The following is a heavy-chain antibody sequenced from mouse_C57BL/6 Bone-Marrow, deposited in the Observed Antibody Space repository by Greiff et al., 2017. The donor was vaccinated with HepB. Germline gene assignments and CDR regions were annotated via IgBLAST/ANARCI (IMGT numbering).Heavy chain of an antibody. CDR3: TVYYYGSSYVDWYFDV. J-gene: IGHJ1*03. D-gene: IGHD1-1*01. CDR1: GFTFSNYW. V-gene: IGHV6-3*01. Sequence: EVMLVESGGGLVQPGGSMKLSCVASGFTFSNYWMNWVRQSPEKGLEWVAQIRLKSDNYATHYAESVKGRFTISRADSTSSVYLQMNNLRAEDTGIYYCTVYYYGSSYVDWYFDVWGTGTTVTVSS. CDR2: IRLKSDNYAT.